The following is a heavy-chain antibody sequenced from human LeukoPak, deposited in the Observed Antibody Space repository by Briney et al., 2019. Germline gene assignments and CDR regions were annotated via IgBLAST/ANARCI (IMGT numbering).Heavy chain of an antibody. Sequence: SETLSLTCTVSGGSISSSSYYWGWIRQPPGKGLEGLGSIYDSGSTYYNPSLKSRVTISVDTSKNQFSLKLSSVTAADTAVYYCARHVAFYDSSSFDYWGQGTLVTVSS. CDR1: GGSISSSSYY. CDR3: ARHVAFYDSSSFDY. D-gene: IGHD3-3*01. CDR2: IYDSGST. V-gene: IGHV4-39*01. J-gene: IGHJ4*02.